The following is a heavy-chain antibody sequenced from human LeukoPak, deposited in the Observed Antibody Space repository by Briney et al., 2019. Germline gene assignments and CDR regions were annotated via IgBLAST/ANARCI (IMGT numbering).Heavy chain of an antibody. V-gene: IGHV3-30*02. CDR3: AKDGYCSSTSCYPAHYYYYMDV. CDR2: IRYDGSNK. J-gene: IGHJ6*03. CDR1: GFTFSSYG. Sequence: GGSLRLSCAASGFTFSSYGMHWVRQAPGKGLEWVAFIRYDGSNKYYADSVKGRFTISRDNSKNTLYLQMNSLRAEDTAVYYCAKDGYCSSTSCYPAHYYYYMDVWGKGTTVTVSS. D-gene: IGHD2-2*01.